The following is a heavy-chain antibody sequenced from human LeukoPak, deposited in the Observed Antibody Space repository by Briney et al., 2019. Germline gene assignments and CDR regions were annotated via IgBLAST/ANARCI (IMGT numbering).Heavy chain of an antibody. CDR2: IYYSGST. CDR3: ARQTAKNVDTARFDY. CDR1: GGSISSYY. Sequence: PSETLSLTCTVSGGSISSYYWSWIRQPPGKGLEWSGCIYYSGSTNYSPSLKSRVTISVDTSKNQFSLKLTSVTAADTAVYYCARQTAKNVDTARFDYWGQGTLVTVSS. J-gene: IGHJ4*02. V-gene: IGHV4-59*08. D-gene: IGHD5-18*01.